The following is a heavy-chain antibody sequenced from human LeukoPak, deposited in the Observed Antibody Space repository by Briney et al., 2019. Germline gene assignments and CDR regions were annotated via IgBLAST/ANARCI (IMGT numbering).Heavy chain of an antibody. CDR2: ISTSSTYI. J-gene: IGHJ4*02. V-gene: IGHV3-21*01. CDR1: GFTFSSYS. CDR3: ARGGSGSYYY. Sequence: GGSLRLSCAASGFTFSSYSMNWVRQAPGKGLEWVSSISTSSTYIYYADSVKGRFTISRDNAKNSLYLQMNSLRAEDTAVYYCARGGSGSYYYWGQGTLVTVSS. D-gene: IGHD1-26*01.